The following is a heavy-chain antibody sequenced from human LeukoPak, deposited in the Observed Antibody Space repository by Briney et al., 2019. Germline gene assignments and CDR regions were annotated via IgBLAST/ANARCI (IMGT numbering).Heavy chain of an antibody. CDR3: ARDKAHSYGRYFDP. Sequence: SETLSLTCSVAGGSISTYYWNWVRQTPGKGLEWIGHISYGNTDYNPSLKSRVTISVDTSKNQFSLKLTSVTAADTAVYYCARDKAHSYGRYFDPWGQGALVTVSS. CDR2: ISYGNT. J-gene: IGHJ5*02. CDR1: GGSISTYY. D-gene: IGHD5-18*01. V-gene: IGHV4-59*01.